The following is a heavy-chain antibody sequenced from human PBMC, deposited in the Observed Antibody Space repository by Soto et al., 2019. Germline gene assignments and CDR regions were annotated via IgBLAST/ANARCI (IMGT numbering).Heavy chain of an antibody. CDR2: IGTAANT. V-gene: IGHV3-13*01. CDR3: ARGLPHLGLIDY. CDR1: GFTFSNYD. Sequence: EVQLVASGGGLLQPGGSLRLSCAASGFTFSNYDMHWVRRVTGKGLEWVSTIGTAANTFYPGSVKGRFSISRENAKNSVYLQMNSLGAGDTAVYYCARGLPHLGLIDYWGQGALVTVSS. J-gene: IGHJ4*02.